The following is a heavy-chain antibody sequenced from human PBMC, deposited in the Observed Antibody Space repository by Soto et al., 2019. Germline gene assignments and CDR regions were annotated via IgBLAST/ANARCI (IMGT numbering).Heavy chain of an antibody. CDR1: GGSISSYY. Sequence: PSETLSLTCTVSGGSISSYYWSWIRQPPGKGLEWIGYIYYSGSTNYNPSLKSRVTISVDTSKNQFSLKLSSVTAADTAVYYCASSIVVADFLAYSTQGTLVLGSS. CDR3: ASSIVVADFLAY. CDR2: IYYSGST. D-gene: IGHD2-21*01. J-gene: IGHJ4*02. V-gene: IGHV4-59*01.